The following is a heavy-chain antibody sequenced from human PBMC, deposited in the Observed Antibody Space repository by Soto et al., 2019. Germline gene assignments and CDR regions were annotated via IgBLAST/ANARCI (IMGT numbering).Heavy chain of an antibody. CDR1: GYGFTTYG. CDR2: ISAHNGNT. Sequence: QVHLVQSGAEVKKPGASVKVSCKGSGYGFTTYGITWVRQAPGQGLEWMAWISAHNGNTNYAQKLQGRVTVTRDTSTSTAYRELRSLRSDDPAGYYCERGRYGDYWGQGALVTVSS. J-gene: IGHJ4*02. CDR3: ERGRYGDY. D-gene: IGHD1-1*01. V-gene: IGHV1-18*01.